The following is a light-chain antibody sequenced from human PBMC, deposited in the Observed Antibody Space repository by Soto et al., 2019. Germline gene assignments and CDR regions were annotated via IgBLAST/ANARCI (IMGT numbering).Light chain of an antibody. CDR3: AAWDSSLRVVV. CDR1: SSNIGGNS. J-gene: IGLJ7*01. Sequence: QSVMTQPPSVSAAPGQKVTISCSGSSSNIGGNSVSWYQQLPGTAPKLLIYDNNKRPSGIPDRFSGSKSGTSATLDITGLQTGDEADYYCAAWDSSLRVVVFGGGTQLTVL. V-gene: IGLV1-51*01. CDR2: DNN.